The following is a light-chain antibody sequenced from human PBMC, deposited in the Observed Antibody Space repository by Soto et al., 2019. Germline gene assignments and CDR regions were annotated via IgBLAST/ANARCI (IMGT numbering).Light chain of an antibody. J-gene: IGKJ1*01. CDR1: QSVVYSDGNTY. Sequence: DVVMTQSPNSLPVLLGQPASISCRSSQSVVYSDGNTYLTWFQQRPGQSPRRLIYKVTNRDSGVPDRFSGSGSGTDFTLKISRVEAEDVVSYYCMQATHWPRTFGQGTKVEMK. CDR3: MQATHWPRT. CDR2: KVT. V-gene: IGKV2-30*01.